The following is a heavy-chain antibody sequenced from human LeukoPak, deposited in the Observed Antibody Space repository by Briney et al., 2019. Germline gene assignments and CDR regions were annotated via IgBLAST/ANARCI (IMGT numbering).Heavy chain of an antibody. V-gene: IGHV1-2*02. Sequence: ASVTVSCKASGYTFTDYILHWVRQAPGQGLEWMGCINPKSCATDYAQKFQGKFTMTRDTSSSTAYMELSGLRSDDAAVYYCASVTLNAYAGDYRGQGTLVTVSS. CDR1: GYTFTDYI. CDR3: ASVTLNAYAGDY. D-gene: IGHD4-23*01. CDR2: INPKSCAT. J-gene: IGHJ4*02.